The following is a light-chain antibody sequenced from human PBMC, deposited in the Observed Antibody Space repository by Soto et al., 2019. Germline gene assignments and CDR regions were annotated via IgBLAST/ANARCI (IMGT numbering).Light chain of an antibody. V-gene: IGLV3-1*01. CDR3: QAWDSSTVFGGGSTV. CDR1: KLGDKY. Sequence: SYELTQPPSVSVSPGQTASITCSGDKLGDKYACWYQQKPGQSPMLVIYQDSKRPSGIPERFSGSNSGNTATLTISGTQAMDEADYYCQAWDSSTVFGGGSTVFGGGTKLTVL. J-gene: IGLJ3*02. CDR2: QDS.